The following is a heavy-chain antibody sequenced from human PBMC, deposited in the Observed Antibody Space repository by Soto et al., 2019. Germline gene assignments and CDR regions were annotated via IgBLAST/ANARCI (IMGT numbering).Heavy chain of an antibody. Sequence: QVQLVESGGGVVQPGRSLRLSCAASGFTFNNYGMHWVRQAPGKGLEWVALIWYDGSKKYYVDSMKGRFTISRDNSKNTLYLQMNSLSAEDTAVYYCARADSISRAFDIWGQGTMVTVSS. CDR3: ARADSISRAFDI. V-gene: IGHV3-33*01. CDR1: GFTFNNYG. J-gene: IGHJ3*02. CDR2: IWYDGSKK.